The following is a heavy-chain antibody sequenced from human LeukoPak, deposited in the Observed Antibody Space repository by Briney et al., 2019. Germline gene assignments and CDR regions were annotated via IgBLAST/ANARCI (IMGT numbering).Heavy chain of an antibody. CDR2: FVPEDGVT. Sequence: GAVKVSCKVSGYTLTELSMHWVRQAPGKGLEWMGRFVPEDGVTIYAQKFQGRVTMTEDTSTNTAYMELSSLRSEDTAVYYCATQQLVRFVLRFQHWGQGTLVTVSP. J-gene: IGHJ1*01. D-gene: IGHD6-13*01. V-gene: IGHV1-24*01. CDR1: GYTLTELS. CDR3: ATQQLVRFVLRFQH.